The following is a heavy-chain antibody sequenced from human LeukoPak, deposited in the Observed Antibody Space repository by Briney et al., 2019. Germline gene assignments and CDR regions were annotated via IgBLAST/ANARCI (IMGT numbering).Heavy chain of an antibody. CDR2: IYSGGST. Sequence: GGSLRLSCAASGFTVSSNYMSWVRQAPGKGLEWVSVIYSGGSTYYADYVKGRFTISRDNSNNTLYVQMNSLRAEDTAVYYCTYDAFDIWGQGTMVTVSS. V-gene: IGHV3-53*01. CDR3: TYDAFDI. CDR1: GFTVSSNY. J-gene: IGHJ3*02.